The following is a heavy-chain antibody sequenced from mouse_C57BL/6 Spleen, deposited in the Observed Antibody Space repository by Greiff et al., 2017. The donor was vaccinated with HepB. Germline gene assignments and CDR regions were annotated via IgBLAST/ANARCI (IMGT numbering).Heavy chain of an antibody. V-gene: IGHV1-82*01. CDR3: ARGGEGYAMDY. CDR2: IYPGDGDT. CDR1: GYAFSSSW. J-gene: IGHJ4*01. Sequence: QVQLQQSGPELVKPGASVKISCKASGYAFSSSWMNWVKQRPGKGLEWIGRIYPGDGDTNYNGKFKGKATLTADKSSSTAYMQLSSLTSEDSAVYFCARGGEGYAMDYWGQGTSVTVSS.